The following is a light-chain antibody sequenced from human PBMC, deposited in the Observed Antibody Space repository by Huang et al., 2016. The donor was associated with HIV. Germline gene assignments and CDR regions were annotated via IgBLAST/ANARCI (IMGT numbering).Light chain of an antibody. Sequence: DIVMTQSPLSLPVTPGEPASISCRSSQSLLHTNGYNYLDWYLQKPGQSPQLLIYSGSIRASGVPDRFSGSGSVVDFTLKISGVEAEDVGVYYCMQALQTPRTFGQGTRLDIK. CDR3: MQALQTPRT. J-gene: IGKJ5*01. CDR1: QSLLHTNGYNY. V-gene: IGKV2-28*01. CDR2: SGS.